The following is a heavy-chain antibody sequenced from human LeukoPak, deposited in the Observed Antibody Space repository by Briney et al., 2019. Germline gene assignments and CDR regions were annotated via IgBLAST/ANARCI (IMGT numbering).Heavy chain of an antibody. CDR2: INIDERIT. CDR3: ARDHCSSTSCYFDY. CDR1: GFSFSTQR. J-gene: IGHJ4*02. D-gene: IGHD2-2*01. V-gene: IGHV3-74*01. Sequence: GGSLRLSCAASGFSFSTQRMHWVRQAPGKGLVWISYINIDERITGYADSVKGRFTISRDNAKNTLYLQMNSLRAEDTAVYYCARDHCSSTSCYFDYWGQGTLVTVSS.